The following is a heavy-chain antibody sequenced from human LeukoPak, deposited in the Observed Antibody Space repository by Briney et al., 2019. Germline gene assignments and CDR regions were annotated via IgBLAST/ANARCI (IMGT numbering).Heavy chain of an antibody. D-gene: IGHD6-13*01. CDR1: GGSISSSYYY. CDR2: IYYTGST. V-gene: IGHV4-39*01. Sequence: PSETLSLTCTVSGGSISSSYYYWGWIRQPPGKGLEWIGSIYYTGSTYYNPSLKSRVTISVDTSKNQFSLKLSSVTAADTAVYYCARHSTAAAGTFALTIRRRGGWFDPWGQGTLVTVSS. J-gene: IGHJ5*02. CDR3: ARHSTAAAGTFALTIRRRGGWFDP.